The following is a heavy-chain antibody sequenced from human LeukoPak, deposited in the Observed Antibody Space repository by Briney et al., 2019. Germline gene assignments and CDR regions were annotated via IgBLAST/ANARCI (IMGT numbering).Heavy chain of an antibody. CDR1: GGSISSYY. D-gene: IGHD2-2*02. V-gene: IGHV4-59*08. J-gene: IGHJ3*02. Sequence: SETLSLTCTVSGGSISSYYWNWIRQPPGKGLEWIGNIYYSGSTNSNSSLKSRVTISVDTSKNQFSLRLSSVTAADTAVYYCARVLVVVPAAILQRAFDIWGQGTMVTVSS. CDR3: ARVLVVVPAAILQRAFDI. CDR2: IYYSGST.